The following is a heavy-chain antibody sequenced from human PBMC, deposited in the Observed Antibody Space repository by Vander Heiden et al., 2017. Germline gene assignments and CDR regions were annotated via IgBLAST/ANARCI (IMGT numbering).Heavy chain of an antibody. Sequence: EVQRLDSGGGLVQPGGSVRLDCAASGFTFSPYDISWVRLAPGQGLEWLSAVTGYGDTTYYADSVKGRFTISRDNSRTTVYLQMNSLRGEDTAISYCAKGGRASSGYLAWGQGTLVTVSS. CDR1: GFTFSPYD. J-gene: IGHJ4*02. D-gene: IGHD5-12*01. V-gene: IGHV3-23*01. CDR2: VTGYGDTT. CDR3: AKGGRASSGYLA.